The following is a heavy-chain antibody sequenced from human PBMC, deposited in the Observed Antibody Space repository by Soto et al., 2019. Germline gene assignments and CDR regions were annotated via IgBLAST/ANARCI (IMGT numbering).Heavy chain of an antibody. CDR3: ARTYCSSTSCSFDY. V-gene: IGHV4-4*07. CDR1: GGSISSYY. J-gene: IGHJ4*02. Sequence: QVQLQESGPGLVKPSETLSLTCTVSGGSISSYYWSWIRQPAGKGLEWIGRIYTSGSTNYNPSLKSLVTMSVDTSKNQCSLKLSSVTAADTAVYYCARTYCSSTSCSFDYWGQGTLVTVSS. D-gene: IGHD2-2*01. CDR2: IYTSGST.